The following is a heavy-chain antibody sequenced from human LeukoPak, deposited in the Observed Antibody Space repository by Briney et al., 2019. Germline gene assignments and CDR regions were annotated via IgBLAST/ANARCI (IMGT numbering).Heavy chain of an antibody. CDR1: GFTFKNYG. V-gene: IGHV3-23*01. Sequence: GGSLRLSCAASGFTFKNYGMSWVRQAPGKGMEWVSDISGTGANTYYADSVKGRFTISRDNSKNTLYLQMDSLRSEDTSVYYCAKDSCVVVTAIPNYLGQGALVTVSS. D-gene: IGHD2-21*02. CDR3: AKDSCVVVTAIPNY. J-gene: IGHJ4*02. CDR2: ISGTGANT.